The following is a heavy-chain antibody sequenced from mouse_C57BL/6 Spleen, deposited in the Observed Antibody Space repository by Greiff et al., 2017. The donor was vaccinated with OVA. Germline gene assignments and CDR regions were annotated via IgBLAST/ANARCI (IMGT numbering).Heavy chain of an antibody. D-gene: IGHD4-1*01. CDR2: ISSGSSTI. Sequence: EVKVVESGGGLVKPGGSLKLSCAASGFTFSDYGMHWVRQAPEKGLEWVAYISSGSSTIYYADTVKGRFTISRDNAKNTLFLQMTSLRSEDTAMYYCARPELSYFDYWGQGTTLTVSS. V-gene: IGHV5-17*01. CDR1: GFTFSDYG. J-gene: IGHJ2*01. CDR3: ARPELSYFDY.